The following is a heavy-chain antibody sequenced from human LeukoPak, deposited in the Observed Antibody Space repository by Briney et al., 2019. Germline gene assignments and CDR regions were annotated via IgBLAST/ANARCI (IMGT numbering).Heavy chain of an antibody. Sequence: SGGSLRLSCAASGFTFSSYNVNWVRQAPGKGLEWVSSITSGSSYIYYADSVKGRFTISRDNAKNSLYLQMNSLRAEDTAVYYCARDPYSGGSGNYYYYFRAVGGKGTTVTISS. J-gene: IGHJ6*03. V-gene: IGHV3-21*01. CDR3: ARDPYSGGSGNYYYYFRAV. D-gene: IGHD1-26*01. CDR1: GFTFSSYN. CDR2: ITSGSSYI.